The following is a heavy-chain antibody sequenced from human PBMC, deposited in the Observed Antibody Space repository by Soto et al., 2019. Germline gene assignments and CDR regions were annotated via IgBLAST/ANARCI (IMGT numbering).Heavy chain of an antibody. Sequence: QVHLVQSGVEVKTPGASVKVSCQASGYTFCTYDISWVRQAPGQGLEWMGWISTYSGDTKYAQKFQGRVTMTTDPSTTTAYLELRSLRSDDTAVYYCARHHGPTTSENWFDPWGQGTLVTVSS. D-gene: IGHD5-12*01. CDR1: GYTFCTYD. CDR2: ISTYSGDT. CDR3: ARHHGPTTSENWFDP. J-gene: IGHJ5*02. V-gene: IGHV1-18*01.